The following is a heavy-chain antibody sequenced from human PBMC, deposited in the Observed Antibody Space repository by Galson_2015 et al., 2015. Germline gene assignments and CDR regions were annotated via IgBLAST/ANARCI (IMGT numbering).Heavy chain of an antibody. D-gene: IGHD1-26*01. V-gene: IGHV3-30*03. CDR2: ISHDGTDK. J-gene: IGHJ4*02. Sequence: SLRLSCAASGFIFSHYAMHWVRQAPGKGLKWVAVISHDGTDKYYADSVKGRFTFSSDTSKNTVYLQMDSLRPEDTAVYFCARDTSSLARRSGLLDYWGQGTLVTVSS. CDR1: GFIFSHYA. CDR3: ARDTSSLARRSGLLDY.